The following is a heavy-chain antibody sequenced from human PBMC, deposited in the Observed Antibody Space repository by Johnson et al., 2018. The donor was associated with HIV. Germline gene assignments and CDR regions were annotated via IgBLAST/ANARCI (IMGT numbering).Heavy chain of an antibody. V-gene: IGHV3-23*04. Sequence: VQLVEFGGGLVQPGGSLRLSCAASGFTFSSYAMSWVRQAPGKGLEWVSAISGSGGSTYYADSVKGRFTISRDNSKNTLYLQMNSLRAEDTAVYYCARWSRDCYNYLNDAFDIWGQGTMVTVSS. D-gene: IGHD5-24*01. CDR1: GFTFSSYA. CDR3: ARWSRDCYNYLNDAFDI. J-gene: IGHJ3*02. CDR2: ISGSGGST.